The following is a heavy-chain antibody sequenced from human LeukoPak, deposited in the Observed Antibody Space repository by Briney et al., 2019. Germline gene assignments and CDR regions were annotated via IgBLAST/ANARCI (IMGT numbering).Heavy chain of an antibody. CDR1: GFTFNIYG. CDR3: AKDAAPRNSILDHFDS. D-gene: IGHD1-7*01. CDR2: VGGGDDI. J-gene: IGHJ4*02. Sequence: GGSLRLSCAASGFTFNIYGMSWARQAPGKGLEWVARVGGGDDIHYADSVKGRFTVSRDDAKNTVYLQMNSLRAEDTAIYFCAKDAAPRNSILDHFDSWGQGTLVTVSS. V-gene: IGHV3-23*01.